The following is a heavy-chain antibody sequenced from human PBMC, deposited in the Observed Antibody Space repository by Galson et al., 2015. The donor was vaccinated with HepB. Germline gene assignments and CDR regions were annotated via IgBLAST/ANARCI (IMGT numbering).Heavy chain of an antibody. CDR3: AREGMEGGGLDY. CDR2: IIPIFGTA. D-gene: IGHD3-16*01. CDR1: GGTFSSYA. J-gene: IGHJ4*02. V-gene: IGHV1-69*06. Sequence: SVKVSCKASGGTFSSYAISWVRQAPGQGLEWMGGIIPIFGTANYAQKFQGRVTITADKSTSTAYMELSSLRSEDTAVYYCAREGMEGGGLDYWGQGTLVTVSS.